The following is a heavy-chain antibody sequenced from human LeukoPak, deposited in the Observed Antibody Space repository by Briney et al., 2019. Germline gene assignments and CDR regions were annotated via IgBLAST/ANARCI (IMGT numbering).Heavy chain of an antibody. D-gene: IGHD3-10*01. CDR3: ARPSMVRGVYYFDY. Sequence: GGSLRLSCAASGFTFSDYYMSWIRQAPGKGLEWVSYISSSGSTIYYADSVKGRFTISRDNAKTSLYLQMNSLKTEDTAVYYCARPSMVRGVYYFDYWGQGTLVTVSS. CDR2: ISSSGSTI. CDR1: GFTFSDYY. V-gene: IGHV3-11*01. J-gene: IGHJ4*02.